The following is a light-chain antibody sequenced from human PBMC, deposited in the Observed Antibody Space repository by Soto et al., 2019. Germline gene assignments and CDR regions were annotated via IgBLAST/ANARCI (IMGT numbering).Light chain of an antibody. CDR2: AAS. CDR1: QGISRS. V-gene: IGKV1D-12*01. J-gene: IGKJ5*01. Sequence: QMTQSPSSVSASVGDRVTISCQASQGISRSLAWYQQKPGKAPKLLIYAASSLQSGVPSRFSGSGFGTDFTLTISSLQPEDSAIYYCQQADTLPITFGQGARLEIK. CDR3: QQADTLPIT.